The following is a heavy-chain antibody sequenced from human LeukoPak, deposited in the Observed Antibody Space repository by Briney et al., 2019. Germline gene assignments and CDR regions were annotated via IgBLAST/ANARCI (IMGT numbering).Heavy chain of an antibody. CDR1: GYTFTGYY. Sequence: ASVKVSCKASGYTFTGYYMHWVRQAPGQGLEWMGWINPNSGGTNYAQKFQGRVTMTRDTSISTAYMELSRLRSDDTAMYYCARQMARSGCYGARDYYYMDVWGKGTTVTVSS. J-gene: IGHJ6*03. V-gene: IGHV1-2*02. CDR3: ARQMARSGCYGARDYYYMDV. D-gene: IGHD6-19*01. CDR2: INPNSGGT.